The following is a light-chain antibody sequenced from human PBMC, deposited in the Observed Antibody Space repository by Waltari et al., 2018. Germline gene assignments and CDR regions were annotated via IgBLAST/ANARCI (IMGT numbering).Light chain of an antibody. CDR1: GSAVGASDS. CDR3: SSQTLDGLVL. Sequence: QSALTQPAPVSGSPGQSITISCSGVGSAVGASDSVSWHQHHPGKAPQVIIYDVTNRPSGVSDRFSASKSANTASLTISRLQPEDEADYYCSSQTLDGLVLFGGGTRLTVL. J-gene: IGLJ2*01. V-gene: IGLV2-14*03. CDR2: DVT.